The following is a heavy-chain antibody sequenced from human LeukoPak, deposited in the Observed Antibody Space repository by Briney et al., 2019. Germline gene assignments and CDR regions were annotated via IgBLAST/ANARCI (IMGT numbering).Heavy chain of an antibody. CDR2: INQDGSET. V-gene: IGHV3-7*01. J-gene: IGHJ4*02. CDR3: AIDDYYGSGILDF. CDR1: GFTFSNYW. Sequence: PGGSLRLSCAASGFTFSNYWMNWVRQAPGKGLEWVAKINQDGSETYYVDSVKGRFTISRDNARNSLYLQMNSLRAEDTAVYYCAIDDYYGSGILDFWGQGTLVTVSS. D-gene: IGHD3-10*01.